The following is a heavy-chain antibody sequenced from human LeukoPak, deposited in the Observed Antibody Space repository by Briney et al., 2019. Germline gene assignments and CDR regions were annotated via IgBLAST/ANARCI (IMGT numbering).Heavy chain of an antibody. CDR1: GYTFTSYD. CDR3: ARMARVVVVAATLYYFDY. D-gene: IGHD2-15*01. J-gene: IGHJ4*02. Sequence: ASVKVSCKASGYTFTSYDINWVRQATGQGLEWMGWMNPNSGNTGYAQKFQGRVTMTRNTSISTAYMELSSLRSEDTAVYYCARMARVVVVAATLYYFDYWGQGTLVTVSS. CDR2: MNPNSGNT. V-gene: IGHV1-8*01.